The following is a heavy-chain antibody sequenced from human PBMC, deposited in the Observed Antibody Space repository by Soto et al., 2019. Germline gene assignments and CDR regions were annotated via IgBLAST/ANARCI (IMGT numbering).Heavy chain of an antibody. CDR3: ARNDAACDI. CDR1: GCSVSSGSYY. V-gene: IGHV4-61*01. J-gene: IGHJ3*02. Sequence: QVQLQESGPGLVKPSETLSLTCTVSGCSVSSGSYYWTWIRQSPGKGLEWVGYIYYNGATSYNPSLKSRVTISRDTSKNQFSLKLTSVTAADTAVYYCARNDAACDIWGQGTMVSVSS. CDR2: IYYNGAT.